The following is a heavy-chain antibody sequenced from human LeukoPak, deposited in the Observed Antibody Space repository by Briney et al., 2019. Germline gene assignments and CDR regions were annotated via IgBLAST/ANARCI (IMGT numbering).Heavy chain of an antibody. Sequence: PGGSLRLSCAASGFTFSSYWMSWVRQTPRKGREWVANIKQDGSEKYYVDSVKGRFTISRDNAMNSLYLQMNSLRAEDTAVYYCARDRAWYWFDPWGQGTLVTVSS. CDR3: ARDRAWYWFDP. CDR2: IKQDGSEK. J-gene: IGHJ5*02. V-gene: IGHV3-7*01. D-gene: IGHD6-19*01. CDR1: GFTFSSYW.